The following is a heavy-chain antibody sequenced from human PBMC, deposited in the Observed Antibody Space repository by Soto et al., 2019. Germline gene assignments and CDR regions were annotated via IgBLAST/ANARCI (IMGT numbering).Heavy chain of an antibody. CDR2: IYYSGST. D-gene: IGHD3-22*01. CDR3: ARHYYDSSGYRNWFDP. Sequence: SETLSLTCTVSGGSISSSSYYWGWIRQPPGKGLEWIGSIYYSGSTYYNPSLKSRVTISVDTSKNQFSLKLSSVTAADTALYYCARHYYDSSGYRNWFDPWGQGTLVTVSS. CDR1: GGSISSSSYY. J-gene: IGHJ5*02. V-gene: IGHV4-39*01.